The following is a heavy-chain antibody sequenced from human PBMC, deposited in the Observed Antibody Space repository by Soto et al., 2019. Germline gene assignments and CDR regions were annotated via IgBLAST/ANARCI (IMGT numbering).Heavy chain of an antibody. J-gene: IGHJ4*02. Sequence: ASVKVSCKASGYTFTRYNVHWVRQAPGQGLEWMAIINPSGGTTYYVQKFEGRVTLTTDTSTSTVYMELSSLRSDDTAVYYCARVRGGGSEYFFDYWGQGTLVAVSS. V-gene: IGHV1-46*01. CDR1: GYTFTRYN. CDR3: ARVRGGGSEYFFDY. CDR2: INPSGGTT. D-gene: IGHD2-15*01.